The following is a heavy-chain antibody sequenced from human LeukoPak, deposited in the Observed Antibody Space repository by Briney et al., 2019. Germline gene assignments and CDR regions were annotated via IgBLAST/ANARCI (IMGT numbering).Heavy chain of an antibody. CDR2: ISGSGGST. V-gene: IGHV3-23*01. Sequence: GGSLRLSCAASGFTSSSYAMSWVRQAPGKGLEWVSAISGSGGSTYYADSVKGRFTISRDNSKNTLYLQMNSLRAEDTAVYYCAKDVRGGIAVASDYWGQGTLVTVSS. CDR3: AKDVRGGIAVASDY. J-gene: IGHJ4*02. CDR1: GFTSSSYA. D-gene: IGHD6-19*01.